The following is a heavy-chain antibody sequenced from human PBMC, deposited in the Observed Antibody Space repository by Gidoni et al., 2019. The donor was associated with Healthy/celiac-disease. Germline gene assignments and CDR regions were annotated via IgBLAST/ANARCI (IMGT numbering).Heavy chain of an antibody. Sequence: QVHLVVPGGGVVQPGGSLRSSCAASGFTFSRYAMHWVRQAPGKGLEWVAVISYDGSNKYYADSVKGRFTISRDNSKNTLYLQMNSLRAEDTAVYYCARDRYSSSPEYYFDYWGQGTLVTVSS. CDR1: GFTFSRYA. CDR2: ISYDGSNK. CDR3: ARDRYSSSPEYYFDY. D-gene: IGHD6-6*01. J-gene: IGHJ4*02. V-gene: IGHV3-30*04.